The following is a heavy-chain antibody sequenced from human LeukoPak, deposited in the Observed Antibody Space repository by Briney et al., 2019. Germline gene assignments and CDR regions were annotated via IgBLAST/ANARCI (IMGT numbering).Heavy chain of an antibody. D-gene: IGHD2-21*02. CDR3: ARDEEGDCGGDCYNWFDP. CDR1: GITFSSYA. J-gene: IGHJ5*02. V-gene: IGHV1-69*06. CDR2: IIPIFGTA. Sequence: GASVKVSCKTSGITFSSYAISWVRQAPGQGLEWMGGIIPIFGTANYGQKFQGRVTITADISTNTVYMELSNLRSEDTAMYYCARDEEGDCGGDCYNWFDPWGQGTLVTVSS.